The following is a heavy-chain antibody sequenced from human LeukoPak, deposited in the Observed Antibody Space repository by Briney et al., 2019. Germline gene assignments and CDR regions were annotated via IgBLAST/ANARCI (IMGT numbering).Heavy chain of an antibody. CDR3: ARRRRWSEDDY. V-gene: IGHV4-39*01. CDR1: GGSISSSSYY. D-gene: IGHD4-23*01. Sequence: PSETLSLTCTVSGGSISSSSYYWGWIRQPPGKGPEWIGSIYYSGSTYYNPSLKSRVTISVDTSKNQLSLKLSSVTAADTAVYYCARRRRWSEDDYWGQGTLVTVSS. CDR2: IYYSGST. J-gene: IGHJ4*02.